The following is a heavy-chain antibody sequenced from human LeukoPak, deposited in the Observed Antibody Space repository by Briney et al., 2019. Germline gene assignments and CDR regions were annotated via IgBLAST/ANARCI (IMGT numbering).Heavy chain of an antibody. CDR3: ARDVDSSGYYEYYFDY. CDR2: IIPILGIA. J-gene: IGHJ4*02. CDR1: ENTFTNYY. Sequence: ASVKVSCKASENTFTNYYMHWVRQAPGQGLEWMGRIIPILGIANYAQKFQGRVTITADKSTSTAYMELSSLRSEDTAVYYCARDVDSSGYYEYYFDYWGQGTLVTVSS. V-gene: IGHV1-69*04. D-gene: IGHD3-22*01.